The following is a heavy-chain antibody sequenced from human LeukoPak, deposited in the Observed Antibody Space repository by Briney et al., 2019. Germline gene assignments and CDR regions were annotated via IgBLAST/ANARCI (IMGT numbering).Heavy chain of an antibody. CDR2: ISYDGSNK. CDR3: ARDRGSSGWAIDAFDI. V-gene: IGHV3-30-3*01. Sequence: GGSLRLSCAASGFTFSSYAMHWVRQAPGKGLEWVAVISYDGSNKYYADSVKGRFTISRDNSKNTLYLQMNSLRAEDTAVYYCARDRGSSGWAIDAFDIWGQGTMVTVSS. CDR1: GFTFSSYA. D-gene: IGHD6-19*01. J-gene: IGHJ3*02.